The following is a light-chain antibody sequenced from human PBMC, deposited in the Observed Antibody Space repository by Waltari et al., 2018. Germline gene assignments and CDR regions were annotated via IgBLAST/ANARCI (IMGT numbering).Light chain of an antibody. CDR1: SSNIGAGYY. CDR3: QSYDTTLRGSI. CDR2: DND. V-gene: IGLV1-40*01. Sequence: QSVLTQPPSLSGAPGQRVTFPCPGSSSNIGAGYYVHWYQQLPGTAPKLPIYDNDNRPSGVPDRFSGSKSGTSASLAITGLQAEDEADYYCQSYDTTLRGSIFGGGTKLTVL. J-gene: IGLJ2*01.